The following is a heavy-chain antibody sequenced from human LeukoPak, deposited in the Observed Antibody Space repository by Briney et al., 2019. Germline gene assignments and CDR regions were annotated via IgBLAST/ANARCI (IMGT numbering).Heavy chain of an antibody. CDR3: AKGRGVVGTSTPDY. D-gene: IGHD1-26*01. Sequence: GGSLRLSCVASGVTVSSNFITWVRQAPGKGLEWVSIIYTGDTPRYADSVKGRFTISRDNSKSTLYLQMNSLRAEDTAIFYCAKGRGVVGTSTPDYWGQGTLVTVSS. J-gene: IGHJ4*02. CDR2: IYTGDTP. V-gene: IGHV3-53*01. CDR1: GVTVSSNF.